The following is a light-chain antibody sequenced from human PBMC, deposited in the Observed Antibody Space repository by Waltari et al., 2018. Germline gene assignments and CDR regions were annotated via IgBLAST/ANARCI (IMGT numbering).Light chain of an antibody. CDR1: TCHIGDYYY. V-gene: IGLV2-14*03. J-gene: IGLJ1*01. CDR3: CSFRGGDSFV. Sequence: QSALTQPASVSGSPGQSITIPCIGTTCHIGDYYYVSWYQQFPGKAPKLIIYDVTKRPSGISGRFSGSKSGNTASLTISGLQAEDEGDYYCCSFRGGDSFVFGTGTRVTVV. CDR2: DVT.